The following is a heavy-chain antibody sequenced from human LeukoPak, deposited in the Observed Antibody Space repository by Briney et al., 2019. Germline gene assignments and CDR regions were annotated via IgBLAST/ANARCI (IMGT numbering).Heavy chain of an antibody. V-gene: IGHV1-69*04. Sequence: VASVKLSCTASGGTFSSYAISWVRQAPGQGLEWMGRIIPILGIANYAQKFQGRVTITADKSTSTAYMELSSLRSEDTAVYYCARGDHTSFDYWGQGTLVTVSS. CDR3: ARGDHTSFDY. J-gene: IGHJ4*02. D-gene: IGHD2/OR15-2a*01. CDR1: GGTFSSYA. CDR2: IIPILGIA.